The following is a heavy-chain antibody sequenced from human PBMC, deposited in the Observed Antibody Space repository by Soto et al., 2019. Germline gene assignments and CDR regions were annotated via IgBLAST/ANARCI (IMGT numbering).Heavy chain of an antibody. CDR2: ISAYNGNT. D-gene: IGHD2-15*01. CDR3: ALGEGYCSGGSCYTGVQYYFDY. Sequence: ASVKVSCKASGYTFTSYYMHWVRQAPGQGLERMGWISAYNGNTNYAQKLQGRVTMTTDTSTSTAYMELRSLRSDDTAVYYCALGEGYCSGGSCYTGVQYYFDYWGQGTLVTVSS. CDR1: GYTFTSYY. V-gene: IGHV1-18*04. J-gene: IGHJ4*02.